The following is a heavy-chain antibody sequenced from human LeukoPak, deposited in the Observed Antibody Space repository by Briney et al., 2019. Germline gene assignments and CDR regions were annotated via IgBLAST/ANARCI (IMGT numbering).Heavy chain of an antibody. CDR3: TTDLGYYDSSGYSYFDY. D-gene: IGHD3-22*01. CDR1: GFTFSSYW. J-gene: IGHJ4*02. CDR2: INSDGSST. Sequence: GGSLRLSCAASGFTFSSYWMHWVRHAPGKGLVWVSRINSDGSSTSYADSVKGRFTISRDNAKNTLYLQMNSLRAEDTAVYYCTTDLGYYDSSGYSYFDYWGQGTLVTVSS. V-gene: IGHV3-74*01.